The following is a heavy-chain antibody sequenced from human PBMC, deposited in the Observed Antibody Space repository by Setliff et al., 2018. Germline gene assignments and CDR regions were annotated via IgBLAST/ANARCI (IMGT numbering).Heavy chain of an antibody. CDR3: VRGSAYSSGSFDC. CDR2: INSDGSTT. CDR1: EFTLSTYW. Sequence: HPGGSLRLSCAASEFTLSTYWIHWVRQAPRKGLVWVSRINSDGSTTTYADSVKGRFTISRDNGKNTVYLQMNSLRAEDTAMYYCVRGSAYSSGSFDCWGQGTLVTVS. D-gene: IGHD3-22*01. V-gene: IGHV3-74*01. J-gene: IGHJ4*02.